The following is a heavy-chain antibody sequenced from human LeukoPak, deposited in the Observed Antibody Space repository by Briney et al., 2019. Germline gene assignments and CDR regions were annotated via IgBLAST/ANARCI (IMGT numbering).Heavy chain of an antibody. D-gene: IGHD6-19*01. V-gene: IGHV3-21*01. J-gene: IGHJ6*02. CDR3: ASPHRIAVYGMDV. CDR2: ISSSSSYI. Sequence: GGSLRLSCAASGFTFSSYAMSWVRQAPGKGLEWVSSISSSSSYIYYADSVKGRFTISRDNAKNTLYLQMNSLRAEDTAVYYCASPHRIAVYGMDVWGQGTTVTVSS. CDR1: GFTFSSYA.